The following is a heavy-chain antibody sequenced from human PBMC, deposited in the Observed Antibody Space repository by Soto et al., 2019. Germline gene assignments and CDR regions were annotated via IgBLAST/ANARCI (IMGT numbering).Heavy chain of an antibody. V-gene: IGHV3-23*01. CDR3: TKVPARTPRAFFDH. CDR1: GFNFSPYA. CDR2: IGGGNDISR. Sequence: PGGSLRLSCAASGFNFSPYAMSWVRQAPGRGLEWVSGIGGGNDISRHYKDSVEGRFTISRDNSKSLLYLDMNNLRVEDTGVYYCTKVPARTPRAFFDHWGQGIMVTVSS. J-gene: IGHJ5*02.